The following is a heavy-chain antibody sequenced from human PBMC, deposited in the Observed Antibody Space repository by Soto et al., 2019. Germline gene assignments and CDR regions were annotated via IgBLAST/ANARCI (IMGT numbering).Heavy chain of an antibody. D-gene: IGHD6-25*01. CDR3: GRGGRIVAAASVD. CDR1: GLTFSNYW. V-gene: IGHV3-74*01. Sequence: EVQLVESGGGLVQPGGSLRLSCAVSGLTFSNYWMNWVRQAPGKGLVWVSRINSDGSSTDYADSVKGRFTISRDNARNTLDLEMPSLRAEDTALYYCGRGGRIVAAASVDWGQGTLVTVSS. CDR2: INSDGSST. J-gene: IGHJ4*02.